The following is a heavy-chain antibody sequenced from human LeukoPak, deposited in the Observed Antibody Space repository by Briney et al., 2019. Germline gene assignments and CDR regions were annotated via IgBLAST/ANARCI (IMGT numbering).Heavy chain of an antibody. D-gene: IGHD6-19*01. V-gene: IGHV4-38-2*02. Sequence: PSETLSLTCAVSGYSISSGYYWGWIRQPPGKGLEWIGSVYYSGSTYYNPSLKSRVTISVDTSKNQFSLKLASVTAADTAVYYCARDRGTSSSLGYFYYCMDVWGKGTTVTVSS. CDR3: ARDRGTSSSLGYFYYCMDV. J-gene: IGHJ6*03. CDR2: VYYSGST. CDR1: GYSISSGYY.